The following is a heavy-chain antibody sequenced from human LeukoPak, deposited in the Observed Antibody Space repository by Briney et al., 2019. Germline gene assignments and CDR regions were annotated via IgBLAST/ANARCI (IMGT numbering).Heavy chain of an antibody. CDR3: ERGNPGDEYYDFWSGYLNWFDP. CDR1: CGSINSGDFY. V-gene: IGHV4-34*01. Sequence: SETLSLTRTVSCGSINSGDFYWTSIRQPPGKGLELIGEINHSGSTNYNPSLKSRVTISVDTSKNQFSLKLSSVTAADTAVYYCERGNPGDEYYDFWSGYLNWFDPSGQGTLVTVSS. J-gene: IGHJ5*02. CDR2: INHSGST. D-gene: IGHD3-3*01.